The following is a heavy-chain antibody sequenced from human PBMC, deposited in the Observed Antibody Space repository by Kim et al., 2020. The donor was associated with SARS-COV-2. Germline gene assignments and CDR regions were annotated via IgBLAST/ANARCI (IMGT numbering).Heavy chain of an antibody. D-gene: IGHD3-3*01. CDR3: ARESGITIFGVAPVYYYYGMDV. CDR2: ISAYNGNT. J-gene: IGHJ6*02. CDR1: GYNFTSYG. Sequence: ASVKVSCKASGYNFTSYGISWVRQAPGQGLEWMGWISAYNGNTNYAQKLQGRVTMTTDTSTSTAYMELRSLRSDDTAVYYCARESGITIFGVAPVYYYYGMDVWGQGTTVTVSS. V-gene: IGHV1-18*01.